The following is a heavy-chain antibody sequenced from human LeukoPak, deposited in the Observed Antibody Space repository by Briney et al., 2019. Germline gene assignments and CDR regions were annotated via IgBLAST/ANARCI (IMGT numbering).Heavy chain of an antibody. CDR1: GGSISSSSYY. V-gene: IGHV4-39*01. J-gene: IGHJ4*02. D-gene: IGHD5-18*01. CDR3: ARNPYSYGYSLFDY. Sequence: SETLSLTCTVSGGSISSSSYYWGWIRQPPGKGLEWIGSIYYSGSTYYNPSLKSRVTISVDTSKNQFSLKLSSVTAADTAVYYCARNPYSYGYSLFDYWGQGTLVTVSS. CDR2: IYYSGST.